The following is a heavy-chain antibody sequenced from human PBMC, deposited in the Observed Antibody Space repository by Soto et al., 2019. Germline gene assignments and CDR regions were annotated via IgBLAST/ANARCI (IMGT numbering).Heavy chain of an antibody. V-gene: IGHV4-59*01. CDR1: GGSISSYD. CDR3: ARAYGGYADY. D-gene: IGHD5-12*01. Sequence: SVTMSVTWTVAGGSISSYDWSWIRQPPGKGLEWIGYIYYSGSTNYNPSLKSRVTISVDTSKNQFSLKLSSVTAADTAVYYCARAYGGYADYWGQGALVTVSS. J-gene: IGHJ4*02. CDR2: IYYSGST.